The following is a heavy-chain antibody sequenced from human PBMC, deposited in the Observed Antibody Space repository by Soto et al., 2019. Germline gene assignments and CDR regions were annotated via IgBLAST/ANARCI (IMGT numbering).Heavy chain of an antibody. D-gene: IGHD3-3*01. CDR2: IYYSGST. CDR1: GGSISSSSYY. V-gene: IGHV4-39*01. Sequence: SETLSLTCTVSGGSISSSSYYWGWIRQPPGKGLEWIGSIYYSGSTYYNPSLKSRVTISVDTSKNQFSLKLSSVTAADTAVYYCASRRTRYYDFWSGYIDYWGQGTLVTVSS. J-gene: IGHJ4*02. CDR3: ASRRTRYYDFWSGYIDY.